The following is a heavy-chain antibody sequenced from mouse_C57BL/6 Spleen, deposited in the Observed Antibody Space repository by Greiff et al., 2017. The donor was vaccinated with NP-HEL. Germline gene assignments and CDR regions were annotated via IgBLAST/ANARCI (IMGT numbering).Heavy chain of an antibody. CDR3: ARNYDYDGLFDY. CDR1: GFTFSSYA. Sequence: EVKLVESGGGLVKPGGSLKLSCAASGFTFSSYAMSWVRQTPEKRLEWVATISDGGSYTYYPDNVKGRFTISRDNAKNNLYLQMSHLKSEDTAMYYCARNYDYDGLFDYWGQGTTLTVSS. D-gene: IGHD2-4*01. V-gene: IGHV5-4*03. J-gene: IGHJ2*01. CDR2: ISDGGSYT.